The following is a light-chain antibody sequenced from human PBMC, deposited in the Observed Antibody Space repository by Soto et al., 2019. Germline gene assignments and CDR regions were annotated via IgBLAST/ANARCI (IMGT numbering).Light chain of an antibody. V-gene: IGKV1-NL1*01. Sequence: DIQLTQSPSFLSPSIGESVTITCRASQVISTSLAWYQVKPGKAPKLLIYDASTLHSGVPDRFSGSGSGTDFTLTISSLQAEDVAVYYCQQYYSTPWTFGQGTKVDI. CDR1: QVISTS. CDR2: DAS. CDR3: QQYYSTPWT. J-gene: IGKJ1*01.